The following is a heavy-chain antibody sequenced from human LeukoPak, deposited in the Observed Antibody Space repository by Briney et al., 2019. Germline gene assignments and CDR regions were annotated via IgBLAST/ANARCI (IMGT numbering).Heavy chain of an antibody. Sequence: PGGSLRLSCAASGFTFSYWMSWVRQAPGKGLEWVSYISSSGSTIYYAGSVKGRFTISRDNAKNSLYLQMNSLRAEDTAVYYCARREMATITISYWGQGTLVTVSS. CDR3: ARREMATITISY. V-gene: IGHV3-11*01. CDR2: ISSSGSTI. D-gene: IGHD5-24*01. J-gene: IGHJ4*02. CDR1: GFTFSYW.